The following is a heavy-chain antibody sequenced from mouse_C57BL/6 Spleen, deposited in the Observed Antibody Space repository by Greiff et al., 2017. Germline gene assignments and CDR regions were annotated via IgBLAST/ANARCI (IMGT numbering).Heavy chain of an antibody. CDR1: GYTFTDYY. D-gene: IGHD1-1*01. CDR2: IYPGSGNT. V-gene: IGHV1-76*01. Sequence: VKLMESGAELVRPGASVKLSCKASGYTFTDYYINWVKQRPGQGLEWIARIYPGSGNTYYNEKFKGKATVTAEKSSSTAYMQLSSLTSEDSAVYFYARGHYYGSSHWYFDVWGTGTTVTVSS. J-gene: IGHJ1*03. CDR3: ARGHYYGSSHWYFDV.